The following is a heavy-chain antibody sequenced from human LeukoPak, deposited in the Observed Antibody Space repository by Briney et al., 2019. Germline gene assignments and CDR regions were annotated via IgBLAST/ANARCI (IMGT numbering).Heavy chain of an antibody. CDR3: ARGVDSSHAFDI. Sequence: SVKVSCKASGGTFSSYAISWVRQAPGQGLEWMGGIIPIFGTANYAQKFQGRVTITTDESTSTAYMELSSPRSEDTAVYYCARGVDSSHAFDIWGQGTMVTVSS. CDR1: GGTFSSYA. D-gene: IGHD6-13*01. CDR2: IIPIFGTA. J-gene: IGHJ3*02. V-gene: IGHV1-69*05.